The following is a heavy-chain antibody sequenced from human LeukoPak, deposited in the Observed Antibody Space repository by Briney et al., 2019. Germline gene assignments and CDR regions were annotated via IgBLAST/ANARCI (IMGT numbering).Heavy chain of an antibody. CDR1: GYTFTSFY. CDR2: INPSGGGT. V-gene: IGHV1-46*01. D-gene: IGHD5-24*01. CDR3: ASEFSATDY. Sequence: ASVKVSCKASGYTFTSFYMHWVRQAPGQGLEWMGIINPSGGGTNYAQKFQGRVTMTRDTSISTAYMELSRLKSDDTAVYYCASEFSATDYWGQGTLVTVSS. J-gene: IGHJ4*02.